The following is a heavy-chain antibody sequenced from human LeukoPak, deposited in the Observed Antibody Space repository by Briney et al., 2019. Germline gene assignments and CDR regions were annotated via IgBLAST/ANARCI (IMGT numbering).Heavy chain of an antibody. J-gene: IGHJ4*02. D-gene: IGHD3-3*01. CDR1: GFTFSSYA. CDR3: ARDLSDDFWSGYYSIDY. CDR2: ISYDGSNK. Sequence: PGGSLRLSCAASGFTFSSYAMHWVRQAPGKGLEWVAVISYDGSNKYYADSVKGRFTISRDNAKNSLYLQMNSLRAEDTAVYYCARDLSDDFWSGYYSIDYWGQGTLVTVSS. V-gene: IGHV3-30-3*01.